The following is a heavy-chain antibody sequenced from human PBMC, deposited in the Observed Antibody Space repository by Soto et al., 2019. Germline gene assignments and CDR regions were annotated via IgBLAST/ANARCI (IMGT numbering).Heavy chain of an antibody. Sequence: GGSLRLSCAASGLTFSSYGMHWVRQTPGKGLEWVAVISYDGSNKYYADSVKGRFTISRDNSKNTLYLQMNSLRAEDTAVYYSAKDTGGDIVVVPAAIHFDYWGQGTLVTVSS. V-gene: IGHV3-30*18. CDR1: GLTFSSYG. J-gene: IGHJ4*02. CDR3: AKDTGGDIVVVPAAIHFDY. D-gene: IGHD2-2*01. CDR2: ISYDGSNK.